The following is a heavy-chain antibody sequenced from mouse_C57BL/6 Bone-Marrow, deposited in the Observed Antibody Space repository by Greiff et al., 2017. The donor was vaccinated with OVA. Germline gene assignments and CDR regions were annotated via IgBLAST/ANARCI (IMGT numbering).Heavy chain of an antibody. Sequence: QVQLQQSGAELARPGASVKLSCKASGYTFTSYGISWVKQRTGQGLEWIGEIYPRSGNTYYNEKFKGKATLTADKSSSTAYMELRSLTSEDSAVYFCARRRYGSSWGYYAMDYWGQGTSVTVSS. D-gene: IGHD1-1*01. CDR2: IYPRSGNT. CDR1: GYTFTSYG. V-gene: IGHV1-81*01. CDR3: ARRRYGSSWGYYAMDY. J-gene: IGHJ4*01.